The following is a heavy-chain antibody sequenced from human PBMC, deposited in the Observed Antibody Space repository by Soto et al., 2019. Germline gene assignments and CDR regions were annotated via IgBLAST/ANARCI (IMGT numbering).Heavy chain of an antibody. CDR1: GYSISSGYY. J-gene: IGHJ6*02. V-gene: IGHV3-23*01. Sequence: LTCAVSGYSISSGYYWGWLRQPPGKGLEWVSAISGSGGSTYYADSVKGRFTISRDNSKNTLYLQMNSLRAEDTAVYYCAKYYNSNYRYYYYGMDVWGQGTTVTVSS. CDR3: AKYYNSNYRYYYYGMDV. D-gene: IGHD4-4*01. CDR2: ISGSGGST.